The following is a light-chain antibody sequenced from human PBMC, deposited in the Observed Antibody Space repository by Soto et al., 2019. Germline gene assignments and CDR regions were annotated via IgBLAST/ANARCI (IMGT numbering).Light chain of an antibody. CDR2: GAS. CDR1: QSVSSSY. V-gene: IGKV3-20*01. J-gene: IGKJ4*01. CDR3: QQYGSSRLT. Sequence: EIVLTQSPGTLSLSPGERATLSCRASQSVSSSYLAWYQQKPGQAPRLLIYGASSRATGIPDRFSGSGSGTDFTLTISRREPEDFAVYSCQQYGSSRLTFGGGTKVEIK.